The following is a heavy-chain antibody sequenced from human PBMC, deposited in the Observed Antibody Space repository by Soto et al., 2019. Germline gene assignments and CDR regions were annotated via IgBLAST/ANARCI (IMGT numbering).Heavy chain of an antibody. CDR2: ISGSGGIT. D-gene: IGHD3-22*01. Sequence: PGGSLRLSCAASGFTFSSYAMSWVRQAPGKGLEWVSAISGSGGITYYADSVKGRFTISRDNSKNTLYLQMNSLRAEDTAVYYWAKEGGGGDDSSGYGYWGQGTLVTVSS. CDR1: GFTFSSYA. CDR3: AKEGGGGDDSSGYGY. V-gene: IGHV3-23*01. J-gene: IGHJ4*02.